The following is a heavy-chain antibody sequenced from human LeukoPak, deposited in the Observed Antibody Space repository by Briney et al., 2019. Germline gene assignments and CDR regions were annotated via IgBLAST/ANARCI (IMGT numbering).Heavy chain of an antibody. CDR1: GYSFTSYW. V-gene: IGHV5-10-1*01. CDR3: ARHPGYCSSTSCHLDAFDI. J-gene: IGHJ3*02. CDR2: IDPSDSYT. D-gene: IGHD2-2*01. Sequence: PGESLKISCKGSGYSFTSYWTSWVRQMPGKGLEWMGRIDPSDSYTNYSPSFQGHVTISADKSISTAYLQWSSLKASDTAMYYCARHPGYCSSTSCHLDAFDIWGQGTMVTVSS.